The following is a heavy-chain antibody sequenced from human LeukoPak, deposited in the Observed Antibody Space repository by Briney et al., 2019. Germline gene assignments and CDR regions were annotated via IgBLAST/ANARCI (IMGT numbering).Heavy chain of an antibody. D-gene: IGHD6-13*01. J-gene: IGHJ6*03. CDR1: GFTFRSYA. V-gene: IGHV3-30*02. CDR3: AERDAAGAGSGYYYMDV. CDR2: IPYDGTNK. Sequence: SGGSLRLSCAASGFTFRSYAMHWVRQAPGKGLEWVAFIPYDGTNKYYSDSVKGRFTISRDNSKNTLNLQMNSLRAEDTAVYYCAERDAAGAGSGYYYMDVWGKGTTVTVSS.